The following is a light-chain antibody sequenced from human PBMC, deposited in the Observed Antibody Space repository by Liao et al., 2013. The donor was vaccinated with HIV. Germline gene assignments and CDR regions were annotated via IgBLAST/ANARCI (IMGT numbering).Light chain of an antibody. Sequence: SYVLTQPPSVSVAPGKTARITCGGNNIGSKSVHWYQQKPGQAPVLVIYKSSERPSGIPERLSGSRSGTTVTLTISGAQAEDEADYYCQSTDSSGGWVFGGGTEADRP. J-gene: IGLJ3*02. CDR2: KSS. CDR3: QSTDSSGGWV. V-gene: IGLV3-25*03. CDR1: NIGSKS.